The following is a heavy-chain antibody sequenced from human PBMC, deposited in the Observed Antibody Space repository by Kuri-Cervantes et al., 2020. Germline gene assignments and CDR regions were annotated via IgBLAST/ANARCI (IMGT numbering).Heavy chain of an antibody. CDR1: GGSISSYY. V-gene: IGHV4-59*01. CDR2: IYYSGST. Sequence: SETLSLTCTVSGGSISSYYWSWIRQPPGKGLEWIGYIYYSGSTNYNPSLKSRVTISVDTSKNQFSLKLSSVTAADTAVYYCARALAARLWYFDPWGRGTLVTVSS. CDR3: ARALAARLWYFDP. D-gene: IGHD6-6*01. J-gene: IGHJ2*01.